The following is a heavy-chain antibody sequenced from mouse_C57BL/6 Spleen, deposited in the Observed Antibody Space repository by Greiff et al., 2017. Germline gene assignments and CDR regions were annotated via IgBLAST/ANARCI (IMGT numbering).Heavy chain of an antibody. Sequence: DVKLVESGGGLVQPGGSLSLSCAASGFTFTDYYTSWVRQPPGKALEWLGFIRNKANGYTTEYSASVKGRFTISRDNSQSILYLQMNALRAEDSATYYCARYISYYYAMDYWGQGTSVTVSS. D-gene: IGHD6-2*01. CDR3: ARYISYYYAMDY. J-gene: IGHJ4*01. CDR1: GFTFTDYY. V-gene: IGHV7-3*01. CDR2: IRNKANGYTT.